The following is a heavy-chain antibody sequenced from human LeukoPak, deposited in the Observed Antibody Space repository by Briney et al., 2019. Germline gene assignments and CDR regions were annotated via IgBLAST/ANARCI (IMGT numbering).Heavy chain of an antibody. V-gene: IGHV3-7*01. CDR1: GFTFDDYW. Sequence: GGSLRLSCGASGFTFDDYWMSWVRQAPGQGLEWVANINQDGSEKYYLDSAKGRFTISRDNAQNSLYLQMNSLRAEDTAVYYCARATRGVASDFDYWGQGTLVTVSS. D-gene: IGHD2-15*01. CDR2: INQDGSEK. CDR3: ARATRGVASDFDY. J-gene: IGHJ4*02.